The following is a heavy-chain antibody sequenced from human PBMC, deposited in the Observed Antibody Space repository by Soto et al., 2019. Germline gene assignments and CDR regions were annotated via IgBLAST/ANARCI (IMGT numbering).Heavy chain of an antibody. CDR3: ARYNYYVNTGLDY. Sequence: NPSETLSLTCTVSGGSIGSYAYYWTWIRQHPGKGLEWIGYIYYSGSTYYNPSLKSRVSISVDTSKNQFSLKLSSVTAADTAVYYCARYNYYVNTGLDYWGQGTQVTVSS. CDR2: IYYSGST. CDR1: GGSIGSYAYY. J-gene: IGHJ4*02. D-gene: IGHD3-10*02. V-gene: IGHV4-31*03.